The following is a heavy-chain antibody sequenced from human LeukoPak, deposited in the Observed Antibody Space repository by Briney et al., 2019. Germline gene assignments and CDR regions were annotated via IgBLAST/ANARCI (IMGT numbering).Heavy chain of an antibody. D-gene: IGHD2-2*01. CDR3: ARDGIVVVGYMDV. Sequence: GGSLRLSCAVSGFSFSSYSMNWVRQAPGKGLEWVSSISSSSSYIYYADSVKGRFTISGDSAKNSLYLQMNSLRAEDTAVYYCARDGIVVVGYMDVWGKGTTVTVSS. CDR2: ISSSSSYI. V-gene: IGHV3-21*01. J-gene: IGHJ6*03. CDR1: GFSFSSYS.